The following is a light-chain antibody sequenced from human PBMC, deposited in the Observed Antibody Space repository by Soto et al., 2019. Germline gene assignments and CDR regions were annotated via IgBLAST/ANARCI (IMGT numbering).Light chain of an antibody. Sequence: QSVLTQPPSASGTPGQRVTISCSGSSSNIGSNYVYWYQQLPGTAPKLLIYRNNQRPSGVPDRFSGSKSGTSASLAISGLRSEDEADYYCAVWDDRRGLFGGGTKLTVL. CDR2: RNN. CDR1: SSNIGSNY. J-gene: IGLJ2*01. V-gene: IGLV1-47*01. CDR3: AVWDDRRGL.